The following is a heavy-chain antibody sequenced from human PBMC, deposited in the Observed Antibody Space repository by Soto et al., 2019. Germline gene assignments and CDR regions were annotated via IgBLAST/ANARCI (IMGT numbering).Heavy chain of an antibody. J-gene: IGHJ4*02. CDR3: ARDVTGVTYYYDSSGYYPKDYFDY. D-gene: IGHD3-22*01. CDR1: GFTFDAYG. CDR2: INWNGGST. V-gene: IGHV3-20*01. Sequence: EVQLVESGGGVVRPGGSLRLSCAASGFTFDAYGMSWVRQAPGKGLEWVSGINWNGGSTGYADSVKGRFTISRDNAKNSLYLQMNSLRAEDTALYDCARDVTGVTYYYDSSGYYPKDYFDYWGQGTLVTVSS.